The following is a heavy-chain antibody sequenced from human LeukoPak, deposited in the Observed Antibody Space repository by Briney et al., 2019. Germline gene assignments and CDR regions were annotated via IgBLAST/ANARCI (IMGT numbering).Heavy chain of an antibody. Sequence: ASVKVSCKVSGYTLTELSMHWVRQAPGKGGEWMGGFDPEDGETIYAQKFQGRVTMTEDTSTDTAYMELSSQRSEDTAVYYCATLKPPGLRTTYLDYWGQGTLVPVSS. V-gene: IGHV1-24*01. D-gene: IGHD1-7*01. CDR2: FDPEDGET. CDR3: ATLKPPGLRTTYLDY. J-gene: IGHJ4*02. CDR1: GYTLTELS.